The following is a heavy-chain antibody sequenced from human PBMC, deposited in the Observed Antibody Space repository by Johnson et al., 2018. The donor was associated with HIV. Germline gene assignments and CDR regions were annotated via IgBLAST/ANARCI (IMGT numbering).Heavy chain of an antibody. CDR3: ARDGTRYYYDSSGSRGTFDI. V-gene: IGHV3-9*01. D-gene: IGHD3-22*01. Sequence: EVQLVESGGGLVQPGRSLRLSCAASGFTFDDYAMHWVRQAPGKGLEWVSGISWNRGRKGYADSVKGRFTISRDSAKNSLYLQMNSLRAEDTAVYYCARDGTRYYYDSSGSRGTFDIWGQGTMVTVSS. CDR2: ISWNRGRK. CDR1: GFTFDDYA. J-gene: IGHJ3*02.